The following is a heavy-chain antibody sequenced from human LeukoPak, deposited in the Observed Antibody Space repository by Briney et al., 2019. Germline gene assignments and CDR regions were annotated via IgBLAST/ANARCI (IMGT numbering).Heavy chain of an antibody. CDR3: ARDPYSGSYPDAFDI. J-gene: IGHJ3*02. V-gene: IGHV3-74*01. CDR1: GFTFSSYW. CDR2: IYSDGSGT. D-gene: IGHD1-26*01. Sequence: GGSLRLSCAASGFTFSSYWMHWVRQAPGKGLVWVSRIYSDGSGTNYADSVKGRFTISRDNAKNTLYLQMNSLRAEDTAVYYCARDPYSGSYPDAFDIWGQGTMVTVSS.